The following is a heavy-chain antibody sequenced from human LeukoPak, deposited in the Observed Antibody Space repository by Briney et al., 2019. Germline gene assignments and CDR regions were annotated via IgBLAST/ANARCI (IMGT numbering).Heavy chain of an antibody. D-gene: IGHD2-15*01. J-gene: IGHJ4*02. CDR2: IRYDGGET. V-gene: IGHV3-30*02. CDR3: ARGGVVVAATVVDYFDY. Sequence: GGSLRLSCAASGFTFNRRGMHWVRQAPGKGLEWVAFIRYDGGETFYADFVKGRFTISRDNSKNTLYLQMNSLRAEDTAVYYCARGGVVVAATVVDYFDYWGQGTLVTVSS. CDR1: GFTFNRRG.